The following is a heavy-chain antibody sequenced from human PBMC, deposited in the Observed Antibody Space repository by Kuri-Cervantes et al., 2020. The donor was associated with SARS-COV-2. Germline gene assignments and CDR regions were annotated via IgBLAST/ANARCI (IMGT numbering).Heavy chain of an antibody. CDR1: GGTFSSYA. J-gene: IGHJ4*02. CDR3: ARQLETTMLYYFDY. V-gene: IGHV1-69*04. Sequence: SVKVSCKASGGTFSSYAISWVRQAPGQGLEWMGRIIPIFGIANYAQRFQGRVTITADKSTSTAYMELSSLRSEDTAVYYCARQLETTMLYYFDYWGQGTLVTVSS. D-gene: IGHD3-10*02. CDR2: IIPIFGIA.